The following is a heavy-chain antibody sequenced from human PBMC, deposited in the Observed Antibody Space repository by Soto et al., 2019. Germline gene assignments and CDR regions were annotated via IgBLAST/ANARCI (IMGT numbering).Heavy chain of an antibody. CDR3: AKDHWIAAAGRAYYGMDV. CDR1: GFTFSSYA. V-gene: IGHV3-23*01. D-gene: IGHD6-13*01. CDR2: ISGSGGST. Sequence: GGSLRLSCAASGFTFSSYAMSWVRQAPGKGLEWVSAISGSGGSTYYADSVKGRFTISRDNSKNTLYLQMNSLRAEDTAVYYRAKDHWIAAAGRAYYGMDVWGQGTTVTVSS. J-gene: IGHJ6*02.